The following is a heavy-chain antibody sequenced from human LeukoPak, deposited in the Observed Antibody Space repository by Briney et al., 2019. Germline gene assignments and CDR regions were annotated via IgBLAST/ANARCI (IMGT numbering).Heavy chain of an antibody. CDR1: GYTFTSYD. D-gene: IGHD3-22*01. Sequence: ASVKVSCKASGYTFTSYDINWVRQATGQGLEWMGWMNPNSGNTGYAQKFQGRVTMTRNTSISTAYMELSSLRSEDTAVYYCAGDLITYDSSGYSQSYWGQGTLVTVPS. CDR3: AGDLITYDSSGYSQSY. J-gene: IGHJ4*02. V-gene: IGHV1-8*01. CDR2: MNPNSGNT.